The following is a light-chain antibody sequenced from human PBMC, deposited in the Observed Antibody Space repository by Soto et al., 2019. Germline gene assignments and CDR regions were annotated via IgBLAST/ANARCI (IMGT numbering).Light chain of an antibody. V-gene: IGKV3-15*01. CDR2: GAS. CDR1: QSVSSD. CDR3: QQYNKWPYA. J-gene: IGKJ2*01. Sequence: EIVMTQSPATLYVSPGERATLSCWASQSVSSDLAWYRQKPGQAPRLLIYGASTRATGIPARFSGSGSGTEFTLTISSLQPEDFAVYYCQQYNKWPYAFGQGTQLESK.